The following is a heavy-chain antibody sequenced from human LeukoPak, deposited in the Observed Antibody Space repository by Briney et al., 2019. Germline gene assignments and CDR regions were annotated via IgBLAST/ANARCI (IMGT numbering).Heavy chain of an antibody. J-gene: IGHJ4*02. V-gene: IGHV4-59*08. Sequence: TSETLSLTCSVFADSMNNYYWNWIRQPPGKGLEWVGYIFYSGTTDSNPSLKSRVTISVDTSKNQFSLKLSSVTAADTAVYYCARTYCSGGSCHFDYWGQGTLVTVSS. CDR3: ARTYCSGGSCHFDY. CDR1: ADSMNNYY. D-gene: IGHD2-15*01. CDR2: IFYSGTT.